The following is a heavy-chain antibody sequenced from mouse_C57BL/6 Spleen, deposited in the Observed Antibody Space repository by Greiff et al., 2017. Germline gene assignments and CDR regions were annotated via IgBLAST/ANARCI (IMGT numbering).Heavy chain of an antibody. Sequence: VQLQQSGPGLVKPGASVTISCTASGYAFSSSWMNWVKQRPGKGLEWIGRIYPGDGDNNYNGKFKGKATLTADKSSSTAYMQLSSLTSEDSAVYFGARYEDYDGGYYYAMDYWGQGTSVTVSS. V-gene: IGHV1-82*01. CDR3: ARYEDYDGGYYYAMDY. CDR2: IYPGDGDN. D-gene: IGHD2-4*01. J-gene: IGHJ4*01. CDR1: GYAFSSSW.